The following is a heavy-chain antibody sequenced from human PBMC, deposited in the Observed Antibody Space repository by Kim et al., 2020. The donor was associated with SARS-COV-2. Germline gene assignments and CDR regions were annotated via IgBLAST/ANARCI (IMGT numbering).Heavy chain of an antibody. Sequence: GGSLRLSCAASGFTFSSYEMNWVRQAPGKGLEWVSYTSGSGATNSYADSVKGRFTVSRDNAKNSLYLQMNSLRAEDTAVYYCARDKGGSGYYPHAFDIWGQGTMVTVSS. CDR1: GFTFSSYE. CDR3: ARDKGGSGYYPHAFDI. CDR2: TSGSGATN. J-gene: IGHJ3*02. D-gene: IGHD3-22*01. V-gene: IGHV3-48*03.